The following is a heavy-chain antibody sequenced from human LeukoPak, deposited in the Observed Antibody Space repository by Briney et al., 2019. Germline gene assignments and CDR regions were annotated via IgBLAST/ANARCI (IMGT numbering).Heavy chain of an antibody. D-gene: IGHD3-22*01. CDR1: GYSFPSYW. V-gene: IGHV5-51*01. CDR3: ASLYSYYYDSSGADDY. J-gene: IGHJ4*02. CDR2: IYPGGSDT. Sequence: GESVKISCKASGYSFPSYWIAWVRQMPGKGLEWMVIIYPGGSDTRYSPSFQGQVTMSVDKSIDTAYLQWSSLKASDTTMYYCASLYSYYYDSSGADDYWGQGTLVTVSS.